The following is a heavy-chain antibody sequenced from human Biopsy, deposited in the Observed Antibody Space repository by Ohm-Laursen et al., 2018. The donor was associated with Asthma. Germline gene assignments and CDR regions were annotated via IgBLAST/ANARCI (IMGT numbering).Heavy chain of an antibody. CDR2: IFFDGSNK. CDR1: GFTFRSYA. J-gene: IGHJ4*02. Sequence: SLRLSCSASGFTFRSYAMHWVRQAPGKGLEWAAGIFFDGSNKYYADSVKGRFTISRDNSRNTLNLQMNSVRPDDTAVYYCARDVMEWYLPAFDFWGQGTLVTVSS. CDR3: ARDVMEWYLPAFDF. V-gene: IGHV3-30-3*01. D-gene: IGHD3-3*01.